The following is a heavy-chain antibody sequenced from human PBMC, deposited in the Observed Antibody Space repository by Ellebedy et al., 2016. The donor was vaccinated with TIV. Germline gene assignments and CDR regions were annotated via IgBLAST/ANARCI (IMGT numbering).Heavy chain of an antibody. J-gene: IGHJ4*02. V-gene: IGHV3-30*04. Sequence: GESLKISXAASGFTFSSYAMHWVRQAPGKGLEWVAVISYDGSNKYYADSVKGRFTISRDNSKNTLYLQMSSLRAEDTAVYYCVKDRQAYSSGWYYFDYWGQGTLVTVSS. CDR3: VKDRQAYSSGWYYFDY. CDR2: ISYDGSNK. CDR1: GFTFSSYA. D-gene: IGHD6-19*01.